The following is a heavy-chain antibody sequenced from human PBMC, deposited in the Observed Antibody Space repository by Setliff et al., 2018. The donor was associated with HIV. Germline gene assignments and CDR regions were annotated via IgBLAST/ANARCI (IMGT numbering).Heavy chain of an antibody. CDR1: GGSISSGGYY. J-gene: IGHJ3*02. V-gene: IGHV4-31*03. D-gene: IGHD3-22*01. CDR2: IYYSGST. CDR3: AREGGYYYDSSGYSPHDAFDI. Sequence: SETLSLTCTVSGGSISSGGYYWSWIRQHPGKGLEWIGYIYYSGSTYYNPSLKSRVTISVDTSKNQFSLRLSSVTAADTAVYYCAREGGYYYDSSGYSPHDAFDIWGQGTMVTVSS.